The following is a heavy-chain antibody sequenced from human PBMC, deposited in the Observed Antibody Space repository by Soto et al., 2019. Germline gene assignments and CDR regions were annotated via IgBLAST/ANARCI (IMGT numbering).Heavy chain of an antibody. V-gene: IGHV4-34*01. D-gene: IGHD3-22*01. J-gene: IGHJ5*02. CDR1: GGSFSGYY. CDR2: INHSGST. Sequence: LSLTCAVYGGSFSGYYWSWIRQPPGKGLEWIGEINHSGSTNYNPSLKSRVTISVDTSKNQFSLKLSSVTAADTAVYYCARVSGYYNNWFDPWGQGTRVTAPQ. CDR3: ARVSGYYNNWFDP.